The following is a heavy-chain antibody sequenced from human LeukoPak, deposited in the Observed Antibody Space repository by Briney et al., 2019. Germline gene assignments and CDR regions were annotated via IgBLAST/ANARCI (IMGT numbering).Heavy chain of an antibody. J-gene: IGHJ5*02. Sequence: SETLSLTCTVSGGSISSHYWSWIRQPPGKGLEWIGYIYYSGSTNYNPSLKSRVTISVDTSKNQFSLKLSSVTAADTAVYYCARDGGHRLLWFGDHTAGWFDPWGQGTLVTVSS. CDR3: ARDGGHRLLWFGDHTAGWFDP. D-gene: IGHD3-10*01. CDR2: IYYSGST. V-gene: IGHV4-59*11. CDR1: GGSISSHY.